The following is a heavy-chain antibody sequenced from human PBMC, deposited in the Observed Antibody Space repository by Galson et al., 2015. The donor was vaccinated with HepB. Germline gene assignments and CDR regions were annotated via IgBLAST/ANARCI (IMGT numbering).Heavy chain of an antibody. CDR3: ARAGKIAVAGTPKRYYYYYGMDV. CDR1: GGTFSSYA. V-gene: IGHV1-69*04. D-gene: IGHD6-19*01. CDR2: IIPILGIA. Sequence: SVKVSCKASGGTFSSYAISWVRQAPGQGLEWMGRIIPILGIANYAQKFQGRVTMTRNTSISTAYMELSSLRSEDTAVYYCARAGKIAVAGTPKRYYYYYGMDVWGQGTTVTVSS. J-gene: IGHJ6*02.